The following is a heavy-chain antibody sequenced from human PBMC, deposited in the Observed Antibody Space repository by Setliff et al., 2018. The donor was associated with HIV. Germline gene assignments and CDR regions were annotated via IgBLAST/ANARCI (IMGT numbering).Heavy chain of an antibody. V-gene: IGHV1-46*01. CDR1: GYTFVNYY. CDR3: ARETQTNSGSYLA. Sequence: ASVKISCKTSGYTFVNYYVNWVRQAPGQGLEWIGIMNCMNGDTSYAQSLKGRVTVTRDTSTSTVYMDLSSLRPEDTAVYYCARETQTNSGSYLAWGQGPLFPVSS. D-gene: IGHD3-10*01. J-gene: IGHJ4*02. CDR2: MNCMNGDT.